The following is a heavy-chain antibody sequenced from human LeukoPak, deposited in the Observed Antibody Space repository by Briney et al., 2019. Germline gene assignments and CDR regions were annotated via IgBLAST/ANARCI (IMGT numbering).Heavy chain of an antibody. V-gene: IGHV4-39*01. CDR1: GGSISSSSYN. Sequence: SETLSLTCTVSGGSISSSSYNWGWIRQPPGKGLEWIGSIDYSGSTYYNPPLKSRVTISVDTSKSQFSLKLSSVTAADTAVYFCARGPYSYDSSGAFDIWGQGTMVTVSS. J-gene: IGHJ3*02. CDR3: ARGPYSYDSSGAFDI. CDR2: IDYSGST. D-gene: IGHD3-22*01.